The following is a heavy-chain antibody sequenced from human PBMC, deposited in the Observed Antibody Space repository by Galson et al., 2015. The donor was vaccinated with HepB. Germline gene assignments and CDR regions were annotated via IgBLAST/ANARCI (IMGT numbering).Heavy chain of an antibody. CDR2: IFYSGNT. Sequence: ETLSLTCTVSSGSISSSSDYWTWIRQPPGRGLEWIGTIFYSGNTFYNPSLKSRITISVDTFKNQFSLRLSSVTAADTAVYYCTSRAKKAPAAGGYYYGMDVWGQGTAVTVSS. V-gene: IGHV4-39*01. CDR3: TSRAKKAPAAGGYYYGMDV. D-gene: IGHD2-2*01. CDR1: SGSISSSSDY. J-gene: IGHJ6*02.